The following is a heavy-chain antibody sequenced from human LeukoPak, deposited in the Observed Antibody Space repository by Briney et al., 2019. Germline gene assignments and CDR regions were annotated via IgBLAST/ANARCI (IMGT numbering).Heavy chain of an antibody. J-gene: IGHJ3*02. Sequence: ASVKVSCKASGGTFSSYAISWVRQAPGQGLEWMGGIIPIFGTANYAQKFQGRVTITTDESTSTAYMELSSLRSEDTAVHYCARVGIAARPYDAFDIWGQGTMVTVSS. V-gene: IGHV1-69*05. D-gene: IGHD6-6*01. CDR1: GGTFSSYA. CDR2: IIPIFGTA. CDR3: ARVGIAARPYDAFDI.